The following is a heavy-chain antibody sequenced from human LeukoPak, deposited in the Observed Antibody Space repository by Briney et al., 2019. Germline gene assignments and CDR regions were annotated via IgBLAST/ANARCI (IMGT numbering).Heavy chain of an antibody. D-gene: IGHD6-19*01. CDR2: IIPILGIA. Sequence: SVKVSCKASGGTFSSYAIRWVRQAPGQGLEWMGRIIPILGIANYAQKFQGRVTITADKSTSTAYMELSSLRSEDTAVYYCARAHIAVAAQPFDYWGQGTLVTVSS. CDR3: ARAHIAVAAQPFDY. CDR1: GGTFSSYA. V-gene: IGHV1-69*04. J-gene: IGHJ4*02.